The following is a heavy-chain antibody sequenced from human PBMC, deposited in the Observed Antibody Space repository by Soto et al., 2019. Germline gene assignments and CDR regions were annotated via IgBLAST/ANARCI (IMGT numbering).Heavy chain of an antibody. V-gene: IGHV4-39*01. CDR3: AGMKYSSGNQAFDY. Sequence: PSETLSLTCTVSGGSISSSSYYWGWIRQPPGKGLEWIGSIYYSGSTYYNPSLKSRVTISVDTSKNQFSLKLSSVTAADTAVYYCAGMKYSSGNQAFDYWGQGTLVTVSS. CDR1: GGSISSSSYY. CDR2: IYYSGST. D-gene: IGHD6-19*01. J-gene: IGHJ4*02.